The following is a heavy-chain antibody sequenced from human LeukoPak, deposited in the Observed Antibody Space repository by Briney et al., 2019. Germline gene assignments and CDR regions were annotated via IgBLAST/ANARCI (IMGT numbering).Heavy chain of an antibody. J-gene: IGHJ5*02. CDR1: GDSVSINSVT. CDR2: TYYRSTWYN. D-gene: IGHD2-2*01. V-gene: IGHV6-1*01. CDR3: ARRLTQYDCFDP. Sequence: SQTLSLTCAISGDSVSINSVTWNWIRQSPSRGLEWLGRTYYRSTWYNDYAVSVRGRITVNPDTSKNQFSLHLNSVTPEDTAVYYCARRLTQYDCFDPWGQGILVAVSS.